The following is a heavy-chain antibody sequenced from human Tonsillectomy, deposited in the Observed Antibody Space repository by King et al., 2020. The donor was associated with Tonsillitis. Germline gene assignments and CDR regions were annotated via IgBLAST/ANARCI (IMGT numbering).Heavy chain of an antibody. V-gene: IGHV4-38-2*02. CDR2: IYHSGST. J-gene: IGHJ4*02. D-gene: IGHD3-10*01. CDR3: GRDLRYYGSGSYYSVPDY. Sequence: QLQESGPGLVKPSETLSLSCTVSGCFISSGYYWGWIRQPPGKGLEWIGSIYHSGSTYYNPSLQSRVTISVDTSRNQFSLKLSSVTAADTAVYYCGRDLRYYGSGSYYSVPDYWGQGTLVTVSS. CDR1: GCFISSGYY.